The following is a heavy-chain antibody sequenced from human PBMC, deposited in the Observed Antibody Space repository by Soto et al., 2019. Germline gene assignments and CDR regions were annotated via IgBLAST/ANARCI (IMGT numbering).Heavy chain of an antibody. V-gene: IGHV4-59*01. J-gene: IGHJ3*02. D-gene: IGHD2-15*01. CDR3: ARVEVVVAVSSVAFDI. CDR2: IYYSGST. CDR1: GGSISSYY. Sequence: PSETLSLTCTVSGGSISSYYWSWIRQPPGRGLEWIGYIYYSGSTNYNPSLKSRVTISVDTSKNQFSLKLSSVTAADTAVYYCARVEVVVAVSSVAFDIWGQGTMVTVS.